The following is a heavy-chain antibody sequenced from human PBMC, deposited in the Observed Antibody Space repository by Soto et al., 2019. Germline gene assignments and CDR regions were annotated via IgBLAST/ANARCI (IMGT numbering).Heavy chain of an antibody. V-gene: IGHV3-30*18. CDR1: GFTFSSYG. D-gene: IGHD6-19*01. J-gene: IGHJ4*02. Sequence: GGSLRLSCAASGFTFSSYGMHWVRQAPGKGLEWVAVISYDGSNKYYADSVKGRFTISRDNSKNTLYLQMNSLRAEDTAVYYCAKDRSIAVAGTAFIDYWGQGTLVTVSS. CDR2: ISYDGSNK. CDR3: AKDRSIAVAGTAFIDY.